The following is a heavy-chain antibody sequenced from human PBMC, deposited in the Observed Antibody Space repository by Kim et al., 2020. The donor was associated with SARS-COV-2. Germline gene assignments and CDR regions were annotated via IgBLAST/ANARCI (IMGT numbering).Heavy chain of an antibody. CDR3: ARDLVVRGASYYYGMDV. J-gene: IGHJ6*02. Sequence: VKGRFTISRDNSRNTLFLQMDSLRTDDMAVYYCARDLVVRGASYYYGMDVWGQGTTVTVSS. D-gene: IGHD3-10*01. V-gene: IGHV3-64*01.